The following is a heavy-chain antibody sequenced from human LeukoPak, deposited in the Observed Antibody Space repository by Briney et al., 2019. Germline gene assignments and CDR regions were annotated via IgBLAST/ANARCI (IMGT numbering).Heavy chain of an antibody. Sequence: GGSLRLSCAASGFTFRNFGMHWVRQAPGKGLEWVAVISYDGSNKYYADSVKGRFTISRDKSKNTLYLQMNSLRAEDTAVYYCAKGDYGGNSGYFDYWGQGTLVTVSS. CDR3: AKGDYGGNSGYFDY. CDR2: ISYDGSNK. V-gene: IGHV3-30*18. D-gene: IGHD4-23*01. CDR1: GFTFRNFG. J-gene: IGHJ4*02.